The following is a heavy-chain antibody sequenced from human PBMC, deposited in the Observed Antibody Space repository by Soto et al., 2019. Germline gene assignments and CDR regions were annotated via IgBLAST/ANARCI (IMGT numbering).Heavy chain of an antibody. CDR3: ASPYCSSTSCYPEIAEKDAFDI. CDR2: ISSSGSTI. CDR1: GFTFSDYY. J-gene: IGHJ3*02. D-gene: IGHD2-2*01. V-gene: IGHV3-11*01. Sequence: PGGSLRLSCAASGFTFSDYYMSWIRQAPGKGLEWVSYISSSGSTIYYADSVKGRFTISRDNAKNSLYLQMNSLRAEDTAVYYCASPYCSSTSCYPEIAEKDAFDIWGQGTMVTVSS.